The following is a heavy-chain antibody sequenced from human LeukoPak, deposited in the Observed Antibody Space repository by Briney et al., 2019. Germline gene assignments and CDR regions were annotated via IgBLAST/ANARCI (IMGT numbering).Heavy chain of an antibody. J-gene: IGHJ5*02. Sequence: SETLSLTCTVSGGSLSSSSYFWGWLRQPPGKGLEWIGSIYYSGSTYYNPSLKTRVTISVDTSKNQFSLKLSSVTAAATAVYYYARDWGFGGYGNLFDPWGQGTLVTVSS. V-gene: IGHV4-39*07. CDR1: GGSLSSSSYF. CDR3: ARDWGFGGYGNLFDP. CDR2: IYYSGST. D-gene: IGHD3-22*01.